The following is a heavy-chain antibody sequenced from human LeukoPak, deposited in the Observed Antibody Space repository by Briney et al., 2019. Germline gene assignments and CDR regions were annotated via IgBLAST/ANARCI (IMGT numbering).Heavy chain of an antibody. J-gene: IGHJ4*02. D-gene: IGHD5-12*01. CDR2: IIPIFGTA. V-gene: IGHV1-69*06. Sequence: SVKVSCKASGGTFSSYAISWVRQAPGQGLEWMGGIIPIFGTANYAQKFQGRVTVTADKSTSTAYMELSSLRSDDTAVYYCARGDGYSPFDYWGQGTLVTVSS. CDR3: ARGDGYSPFDY. CDR1: GGTFSSYA.